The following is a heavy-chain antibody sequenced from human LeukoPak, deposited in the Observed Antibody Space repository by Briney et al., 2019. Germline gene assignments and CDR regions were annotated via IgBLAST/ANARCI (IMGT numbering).Heavy chain of an antibody. CDR3: AKTPDNWRGPQYFQH. CDR1: GFTFSSYG. J-gene: IGHJ1*01. Sequence: GGSLRLSCAASGFTFSSYGMHWVRQAPGKGLEWVAFIRYDGSNKYYADSVKGRFTISRDNSKNTLYLQMNSLRAEDTAVYYCAKTPDNWRGPQYFQHWGQGTLVTVSS. CDR2: IRYDGSNK. V-gene: IGHV3-30*02. D-gene: IGHD1-1*01.